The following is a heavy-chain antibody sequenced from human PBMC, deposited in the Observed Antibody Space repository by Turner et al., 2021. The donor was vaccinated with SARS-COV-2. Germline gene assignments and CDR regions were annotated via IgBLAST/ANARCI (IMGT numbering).Heavy chain of an antibody. CDR1: GGSVSSYY. J-gene: IGHJ2*01. CDR2: IYYSGST. CDR3: ARIPTYYYDTSGYWYFEL. V-gene: IGHV4-59*02. Sequence: QVQLQESGPGLVKPLETLSLTCTVSGGSVSSYYWSWIRQPPGKGLEWIGYIYYSGSTNYNPSLKSRVTISVDTSKNQFSLKLSSVTAADTAVYYCARIPTYYYDTSGYWYFELWGRSTLVTVSS. D-gene: IGHD3-22*01.